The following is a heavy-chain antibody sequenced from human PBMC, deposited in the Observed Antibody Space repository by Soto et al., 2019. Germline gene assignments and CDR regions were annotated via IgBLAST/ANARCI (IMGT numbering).Heavy chain of an antibody. CDR1: GFTFSSYA. D-gene: IGHD6-6*01. V-gene: IGHV3-23*01. CDR2: IIGCGGST. CDR3: PQPLPQYSSSATPYDY. Sequence: EVQLLESGGGLVQPGGSLRLSCAASGFTFSSYAMSWVRQAPGKWLEWFAAIIGCGGSTYYADSVEGRFTISRDNSKNTLYLQMNSLRAADTAAYYCPQPLPQYSSSATPYDYWGQGTLVTVSS. J-gene: IGHJ4*02.